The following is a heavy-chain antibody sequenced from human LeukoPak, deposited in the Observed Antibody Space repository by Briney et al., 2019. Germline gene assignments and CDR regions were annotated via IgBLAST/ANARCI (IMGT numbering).Heavy chain of an antibody. J-gene: IGHJ3*01. V-gene: IGHV3-23*01. Sequence: GGSLRLSCAASGFTFSSYAMSWVRQTPEKGLEWVSGISGSGGSTYNADSVKGRFTISRDNSKNRLYLQMNGLRADDTAVYYCAKDWKWERPEGAFNVWGQGTMVTVSA. D-gene: IGHD1-26*01. CDR3: AKDWKWERPEGAFNV. CDR2: ISGSGGST. CDR1: GFTFSSYA.